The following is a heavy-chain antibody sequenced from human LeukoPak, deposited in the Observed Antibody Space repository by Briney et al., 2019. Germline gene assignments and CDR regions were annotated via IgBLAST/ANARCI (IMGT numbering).Heavy chain of an antibody. CDR1: GYTFTSYD. J-gene: IGHJ4*02. D-gene: IGHD6-6*01. CDR2: MNPNSGNT. Sequence: GASVKVSCKASGYTFTSYDMNWVRQATGQGLEWMGWMNPNSGNTGYAQKFQGRVTMTRNTSISTAYMELSRLRSEDTAVYYCARVGIAARRDLDYWGQGTLVTVSS. CDR3: ARVGIAARRDLDY. V-gene: IGHV1-8*01.